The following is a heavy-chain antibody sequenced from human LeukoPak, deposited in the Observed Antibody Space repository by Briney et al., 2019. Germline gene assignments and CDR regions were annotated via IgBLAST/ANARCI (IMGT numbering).Heavy chain of an antibody. CDR2: IYYSGNT. CDR1: GGSISSYY. J-gene: IGHJ4*02. CDR3: ARVGSGNFDY. D-gene: IGHD2-15*01. V-gene: IGHV4-59*01. Sequence: NPSETLSLTCTVSGGSISSYYWNWIRQPPGKRLEWIGYIYYSGNTNYNPSLKSRVTISIDTSKNQFSLKLSSVTAADTAVYYCARVGSGNFDYWGQGTLVTVSS.